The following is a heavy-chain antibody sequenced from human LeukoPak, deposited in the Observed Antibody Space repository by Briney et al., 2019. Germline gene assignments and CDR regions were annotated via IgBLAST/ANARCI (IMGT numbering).Heavy chain of an antibody. CDR1: GFTFSNAW. Sequence: GGSLRLSCAASGFTFSNAWMSWVRQAPGKGLEWVGRIKSKSDGGTTDYAAPVKGRFTISRDDSKNTLFLQVNSLKIGDTAVYYCTTVTLRPVGLWGQGTLVTVSS. D-gene: IGHD3-10*01. J-gene: IGHJ4*02. CDR2: IKSKSDGGTT. V-gene: IGHV3-15*05. CDR3: TTVTLRPVGL.